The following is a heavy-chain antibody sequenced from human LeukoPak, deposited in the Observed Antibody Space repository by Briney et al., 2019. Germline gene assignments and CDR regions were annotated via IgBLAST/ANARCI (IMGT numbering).Heavy chain of an antibody. V-gene: IGHV4-39*01. Sequence: SETLSLTCTVSGGSISKSSYYWGWIRQPPGKGLEWIGSTYYSGSTYYNPSLKSRVTIFVDTSKSQFSLNLSSVTAADTAVCYCVRRGWGSGWLGQDTSWYFDLWGRGTPATVSS. D-gene: IGHD6-19*01. CDR3: VRRGWGSGWLGQDTSWYFDL. CDR2: TYYSGST. J-gene: IGHJ2*01. CDR1: GGSISKSSYY.